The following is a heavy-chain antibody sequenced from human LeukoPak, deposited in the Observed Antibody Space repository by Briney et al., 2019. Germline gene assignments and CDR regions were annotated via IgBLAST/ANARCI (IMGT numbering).Heavy chain of an antibody. CDR3: AKTPDVVLWFGGFVYGMDV. V-gene: IGHV3-30*04. D-gene: IGHD3-10*01. Sequence: GGSLRLSCAASGFTFSSYAMHWVRQAPGKGLEWVAVISYDGSNKYYADSVKGRFTISRDNSKNTLYLQMNSLRAEDTAVYYCAKTPDVVLWFGGFVYGMDVWGKGTTVTVSS. CDR1: GFTFSSYA. CDR2: ISYDGSNK. J-gene: IGHJ6*04.